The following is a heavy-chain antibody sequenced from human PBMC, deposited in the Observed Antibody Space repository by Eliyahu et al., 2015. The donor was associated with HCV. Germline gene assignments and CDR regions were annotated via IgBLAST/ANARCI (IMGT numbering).Heavy chain of an antibody. Sequence: EVQLVESGGGLVKPGGSLRLSCAASGFXFSSYRMNWVRQAPGKGLEGVSSISSSSSYIYYADSVKGRFTISRDNAKNSLSLQMNSLRAEDTAVYYCARDWDYYNSSGYSDDYWGQGTLVTVSS. CDR1: GFXFSSYR. V-gene: IGHV3-21*01. D-gene: IGHD3-22*01. J-gene: IGHJ4*02. CDR3: ARDWDYYNSSGYSDDY. CDR2: ISSSSSYI.